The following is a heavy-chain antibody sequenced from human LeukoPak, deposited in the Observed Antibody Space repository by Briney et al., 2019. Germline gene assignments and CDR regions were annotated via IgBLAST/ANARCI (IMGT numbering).Heavy chain of an antibody. J-gene: IGHJ4*02. Sequence: GGSLRLSCAASGFTFSSYWMSWVRQAPGKGLEWVANIKQDGSEKYYVDSVKGRFAISRDNAKNSLYLQMNSLRAEDTAVYYCAKGSSPLVLMVYASDYWGQGTLVTVSS. D-gene: IGHD2-8*01. CDR1: GFTFSSYW. CDR3: AKGSSPLVLMVYASDY. V-gene: IGHV3-7*03. CDR2: IKQDGSEK.